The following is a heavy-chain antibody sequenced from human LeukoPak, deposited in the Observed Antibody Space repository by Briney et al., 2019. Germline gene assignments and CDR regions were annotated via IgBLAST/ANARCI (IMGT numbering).Heavy chain of an antibody. CDR1: GSSISSVYY. CDR3: ARRVGFYGSGSLNYFDP. Sequence: SETLSLTCTVSGSSISSVYYWGWIRQPPGKGLEWIGSIFRTGSTYYSASLKSRVSISVDTSKNHIALKLTSVTAADTAVYFCARRVGFYGSGSLNYFDPWGQGILVSVS. D-gene: IGHD3-10*01. CDR2: IFRTGST. V-gene: IGHV4-38-2*02. J-gene: IGHJ5*01.